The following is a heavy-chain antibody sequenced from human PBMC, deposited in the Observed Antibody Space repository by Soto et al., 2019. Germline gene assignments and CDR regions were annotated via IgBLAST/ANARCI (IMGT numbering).Heavy chain of an antibody. D-gene: IGHD3-10*01. CDR3: ARRTMVRGVIPPAQVNNYYYYYMDV. CDR1: GFTFSSYS. CDR2: ISSSSSTI. V-gene: IGHV3-48*01. Sequence: GGSLRLSCAASGFTFSSYSMNWVRQAPGKGLEWVSYISSSSSTIYYADSVKGRFTISRDNAKNSLYLQMNSLRAEDTAVYYCARRTMVRGVIPPAQVNNYYYYYMDVWGKGTTVTVSS. J-gene: IGHJ6*03.